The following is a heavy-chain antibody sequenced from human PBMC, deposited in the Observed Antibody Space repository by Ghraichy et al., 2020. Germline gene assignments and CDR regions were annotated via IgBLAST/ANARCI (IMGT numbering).Heavy chain of an antibody. Sequence: ESLNISCTVSGGSISSYYWSWIRQPPGKGLEWIGYIYYSGSTNYNPSLKSRVTISVDTSKNQFSLKLSSVTAADTAVYYCARGGYALGGWFDPWGQGTLVTVSS. CDR3: ARGGYALGGWFDP. J-gene: IGHJ5*02. CDR1: GGSISSYY. D-gene: IGHD5-12*01. V-gene: IGHV4-59*01. CDR2: IYYSGST.